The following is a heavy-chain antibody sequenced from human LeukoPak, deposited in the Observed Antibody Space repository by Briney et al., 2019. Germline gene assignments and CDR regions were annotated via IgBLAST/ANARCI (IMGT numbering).Heavy chain of an antibody. CDR2: INPNSGGT. D-gene: IGHD5-12*01. Sequence: GASVKVSCKASGYTFTDYYVRWVRQAPGQGLEWMGRINPNSGGTGRAQKFHGRFTMTRDTSTGTAYMELSRLKSDDTAMYYCARGNSGYEWVGAAYWGQGTLVTVSS. V-gene: IGHV1-2*06. CDR3: ARGNSGYEWVGAAY. CDR1: GYTFTDYY. J-gene: IGHJ4*02.